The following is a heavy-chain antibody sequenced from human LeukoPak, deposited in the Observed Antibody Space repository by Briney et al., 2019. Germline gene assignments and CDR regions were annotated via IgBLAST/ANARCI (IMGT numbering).Heavy chain of an antibody. CDR1: GGTFSSYA. V-gene: IGHV1-69*13. CDR2: IIPIFGTA. CDR3: ARVSYTGWSSSWYYFDY. J-gene: IGHJ4*02. Sequence: ASVKVSCKASGGTFSSYAISWVRQAPGQGLEWMGGIIPIFGTANYAQKFQGRVTITADESTSTAYMELSSLRSEDTAVYYCARVSYTGWSSSWYYFDYWGQGTLVTVSS. D-gene: IGHD6-13*01.